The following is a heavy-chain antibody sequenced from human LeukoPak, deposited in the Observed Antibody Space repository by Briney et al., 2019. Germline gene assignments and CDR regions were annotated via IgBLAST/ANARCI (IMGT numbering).Heavy chain of an antibody. CDR2: ISYDGSNK. D-gene: IGHD3-16*02. V-gene: IGHV3-30*01. Sequence: GRSLRLSCAASGFTFSSYAMHWVRQAPGKGLEWVAVISYDGSNKYYADSVKGRFTISRDNSKNTLYLQLNRLRAEDTAVYYCARTPNMYYDYVWGSYRPRDYFDYWGQGTLVTVSS. CDR1: GFTFSSYA. J-gene: IGHJ4*02. CDR3: ARTPNMYYDYVWGSYRPRDYFDY.